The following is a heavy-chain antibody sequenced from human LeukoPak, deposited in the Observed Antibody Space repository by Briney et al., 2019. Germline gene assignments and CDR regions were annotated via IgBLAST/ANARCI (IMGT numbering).Heavy chain of an antibody. D-gene: IGHD2/OR15-2a*01. CDR2: ISAYNGNT. Sequence: APVKVSCKASGYAFTSYGISWVRQAPGQGLEWMGWISAYNGNTNSAQKLQGRVTMTTDTSTSTAYMELRSLRSDDTAVYYCARDCNKKTDSCGILDYWGQGTLVTVSS. CDR1: GYAFTSYG. J-gene: IGHJ4*02. CDR3: ARDCNKKTDSCGILDY. V-gene: IGHV1-18*01.